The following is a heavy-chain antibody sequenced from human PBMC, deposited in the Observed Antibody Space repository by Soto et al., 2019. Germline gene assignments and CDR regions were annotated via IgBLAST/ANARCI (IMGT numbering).Heavy chain of an antibody. J-gene: IGHJ4*02. CDR2: INPDSGGT. CDR3: AREPATAKPEGVDF. CDR1: GCTFSDYY. V-gene: IGHV1-2*02. Sequence: ASVKVSCKASGCTFSDYYIHWVRQAPVQGLEWMGWINPDSGGTKYAPKFQGGVTMTRDTSTTTAYMELSRLRSGDTAVYYCAREPATAKPEGVDFWAQGALVTVSS. D-gene: IGHD1-1*01.